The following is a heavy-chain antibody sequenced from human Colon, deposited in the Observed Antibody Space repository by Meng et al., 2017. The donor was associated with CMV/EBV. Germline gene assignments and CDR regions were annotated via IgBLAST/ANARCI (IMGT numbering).Heavy chain of an antibody. CDR1: GFPFSLFI. Sequence: GGSLRLSCVASGFPFSLFIMNWVRQAPGKGLEWVASISPSGEFTYYGDSVKGRFTVSRDNTKNLLYLEMNSLTADDTAVYFCARDFKVGRPWGQGTLVTVSS. V-gene: IGHV3-21*04. D-gene: IGHD1-26*01. J-gene: IGHJ5*02. CDR2: ISPSGEFT. CDR3: ARDFKVGRP.